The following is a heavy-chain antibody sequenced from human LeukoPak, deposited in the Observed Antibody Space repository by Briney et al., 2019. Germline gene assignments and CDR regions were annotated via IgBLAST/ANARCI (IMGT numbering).Heavy chain of an antibody. J-gene: IGHJ4*02. Sequence: SETLSLTCAAYGWSFSGYYWSWIRQPPGKGLEGIGEINHSGSTNYNPSLKSRVTISVDTSTTQFSLKLSSVTAADTAVYYCARGSRAAWFGELSGYYFDYWGQGTLVTVSS. D-gene: IGHD3-10*01. V-gene: IGHV4-34*01. CDR3: ARGSRAAWFGELSGYYFDY. CDR1: GWSFSGYY. CDR2: INHSGST.